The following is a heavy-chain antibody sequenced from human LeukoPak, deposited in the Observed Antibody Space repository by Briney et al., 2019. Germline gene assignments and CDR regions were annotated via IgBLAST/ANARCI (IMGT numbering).Heavy chain of an antibody. CDR3: AKGQHAYYYDSSGIRDYYYYGMDV. J-gene: IGHJ6*02. CDR2: ISSSSSYI. D-gene: IGHD3-22*01. CDR1: GFTFSSYS. V-gene: IGHV3-21*04. Sequence: PGGSLRLSCAASGFTFSSYSMNWVRQAPGKGLEWVSSISSSSSYIYYADSVKGRFTISGDNAKNSLYLQMNSLRAEDTALYYCAKGQHAYYYDSSGIRDYYYYGMDVWGQGTTVTVSS.